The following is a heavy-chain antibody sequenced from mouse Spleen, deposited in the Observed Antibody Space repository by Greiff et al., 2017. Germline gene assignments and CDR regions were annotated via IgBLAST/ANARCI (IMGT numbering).Heavy chain of an antibody. Sequence: VQLQQSGGGLVKPGGSLKLSCAASGFTFSDYGMHWVRQAPEKGLEWVAYISSGSSTIYYADTVKGRFTISRDNAKNTLFLQMTSLRSEDTAMFYCAREPYEFDYWGQGTTLTVSS. CDR3: AREPYEFDY. V-gene: IGHV5-17*01. CDR2: ISSGSSTI. D-gene: IGHD2-12*01. CDR1: GFTFSDYG. J-gene: IGHJ2*01.